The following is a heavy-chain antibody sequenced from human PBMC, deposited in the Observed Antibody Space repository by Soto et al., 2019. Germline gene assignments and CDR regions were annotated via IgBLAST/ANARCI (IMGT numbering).Heavy chain of an antibody. CDR3: ASYSGGYGSGSYYKINYYYYYMDV. D-gene: IGHD3-10*01. CDR2: IYYSGST. Sequence: SETLSLTCTVSGGSISSSSYYWGWIRQPPGKGLEWIGSIYYSGSTYYNPSLKSRVTISVDTSKNQFSLKLSSVTAADTAVYYCASYSGGYGSGSYYKINYYYYYMDVWGKGTTVTVSS. V-gene: IGHV4-39*07. J-gene: IGHJ6*03. CDR1: GGSISSSSYY.